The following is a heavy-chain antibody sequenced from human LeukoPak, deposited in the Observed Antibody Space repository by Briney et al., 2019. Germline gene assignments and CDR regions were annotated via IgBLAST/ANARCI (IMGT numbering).Heavy chain of an antibody. Sequence: GGSLRLSCAASGFTFNNYWMSWVRQVPGKGLQWVANIKEDGSAKFYVDSVKGRFTISRDNTKNSLYLRMNSLRVEDTAVYYCSYGGFSDYGDYADAFDIWGQGTMVTVSS. CDR1: GFTFNNYW. CDR2: IKEDGSAK. J-gene: IGHJ3*02. CDR3: SYGGFSDYGDYADAFDI. D-gene: IGHD4-17*01. V-gene: IGHV3-7*01.